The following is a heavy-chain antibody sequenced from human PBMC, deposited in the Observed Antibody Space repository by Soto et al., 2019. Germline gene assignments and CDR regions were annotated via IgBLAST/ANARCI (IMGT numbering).Heavy chain of an antibody. D-gene: IGHD6-19*01. Sequence: QVQLVQSGAEVKKPGASVKVSCKASGYTFTSYYMHWVRQAPGQGLEWMGIINPSGGSTSYAQKFQGRVTMTRDTSRSTVYMELSSLRSEDTAVYYCALIAVAGIISDAFDIWGQETMVTVSS. CDR3: ALIAVAGIISDAFDI. V-gene: IGHV1-46*01. CDR2: INPSGGST. CDR1: GYTFTSYY. J-gene: IGHJ3*02.